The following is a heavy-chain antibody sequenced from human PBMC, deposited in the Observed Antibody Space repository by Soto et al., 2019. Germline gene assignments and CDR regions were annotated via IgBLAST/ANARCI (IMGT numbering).Heavy chain of an antibody. CDR2: IRGYNGDT. CDR3: AKGRLRNPDY. V-gene: IGHV1-18*01. D-gene: IGHD2-15*01. CDR1: GYTFINYG. J-gene: IGHJ4*02. Sequence: ASVKVSCKTSGYTFINYGITWVRQATGQGLEWVGKIRGYNGDTNYAPKLQGRVTMTTDTSTSTAYLELRSLRSDDTAVYYCAKGRLRNPDYWGQGTLVTVS.